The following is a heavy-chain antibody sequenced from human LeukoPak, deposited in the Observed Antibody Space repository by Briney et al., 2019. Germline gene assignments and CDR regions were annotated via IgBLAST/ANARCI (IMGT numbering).Heavy chain of an antibody. CDR3: AKGAIVNYYDSSGLD. J-gene: IGHJ4*02. V-gene: IGHV3-30*18. D-gene: IGHD3-22*01. Sequence: PGRSLRLSCAASGFTFSSYGMHWVRQAPGKGLEWVAVISYDGSNKYYAHSVKGRFTISRDNAKNTLYLQMNSLRAEDKAVYYCAKGAIVNYYDSSGLDWGQGTLVTVSS. CDR2: ISYDGSNK. CDR1: GFTFSSYG.